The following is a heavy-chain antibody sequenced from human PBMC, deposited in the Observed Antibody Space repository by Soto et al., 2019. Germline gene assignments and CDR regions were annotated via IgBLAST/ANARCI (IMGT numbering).Heavy chain of an antibody. CDR2: IYRTGST. Sequence: SETLSLTCAVSGGSSTSNNWWTWVRQPPGQGLEWIGEIYRTGSTNYNPSLKSRVTISLDKSENQFSLKVTSLTAADTAVYYCASRDPGTSVDYWGQGTLVTVSS. CDR3: ASRDPGTSVDY. CDR1: GGSSTSNNW. J-gene: IGHJ4*02. V-gene: IGHV4-4*02. D-gene: IGHD1-7*01.